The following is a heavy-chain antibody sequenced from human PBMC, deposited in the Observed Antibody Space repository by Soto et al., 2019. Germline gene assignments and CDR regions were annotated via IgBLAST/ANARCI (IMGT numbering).Heavy chain of an antibody. Sequence: ASVKVSCKASGYSFTAYFMHGVRQAPGQGLEWMGIVHPSGGNTNYAQKFQGRVTMTWDTSTTTVYIELSSLRYDDTAVYYCARAPYNSASFFFDYWGQGTPVTVSS. D-gene: IGHD3-22*01. V-gene: IGHV1-46*01. CDR3: ARAPYNSASFFFDY. J-gene: IGHJ4*02. CDR2: VHPSGGNT. CDR1: GYSFTAYF.